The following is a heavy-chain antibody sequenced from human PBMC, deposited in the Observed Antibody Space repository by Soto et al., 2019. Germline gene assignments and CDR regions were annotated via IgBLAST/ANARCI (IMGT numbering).Heavy chain of an antibody. V-gene: IGHV4-31*03. CDR3: AREFYYDSSGTPLDI. CDR2: IYYSGST. Sequence: PSETLSLTCTVSGGSISSGGYYWSWIRQHPGKGLEWIGYIYYSGSTYYNPSLKSRVTISVDTSKNQFSLKLSSVTAADTAVYYCAREFYYDSSGTPLDIWGQGTMVTVS. D-gene: IGHD3-22*01. CDR1: GGSISSGGYY. J-gene: IGHJ3*02.